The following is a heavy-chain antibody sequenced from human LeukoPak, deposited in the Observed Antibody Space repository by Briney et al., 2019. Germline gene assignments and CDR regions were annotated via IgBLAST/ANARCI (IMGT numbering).Heavy chain of an antibody. CDR3: ARVAMSDSSGYCDY. CDR2: ISGSGGST. Sequence: GGSLRLSCAASGFTFSSYAMSWVRQAPGKGLEWVSAISGSGGSTYYADSVKGRFTISRDNSKNTLYLQMSSLRAEDTAVYYCARVAMSDSSGYCDYWGQGTLVTVSS. V-gene: IGHV3-23*01. D-gene: IGHD3-22*01. J-gene: IGHJ4*02. CDR1: GFTFSSYA.